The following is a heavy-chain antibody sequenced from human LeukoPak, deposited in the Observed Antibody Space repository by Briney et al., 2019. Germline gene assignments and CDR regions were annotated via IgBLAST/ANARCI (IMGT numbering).Heavy chain of an antibody. CDR1: GFTFSSYG. J-gene: IGHJ4*02. CDR2: IWYDGSNK. D-gene: IGHD6-13*01. Sequence: PGGSLRLSCAASGFTFSSYGMHWVRQAPGKGLEWVAVIWYDGSNKYYADSVKGRFTISRDNSKNTLYLQMNSLRAEDTAVYYCAKFTSSSWSDYFDYWGQGTLVTVSS. CDR3: AKFTSSSWSDYFDY. V-gene: IGHV3-33*06.